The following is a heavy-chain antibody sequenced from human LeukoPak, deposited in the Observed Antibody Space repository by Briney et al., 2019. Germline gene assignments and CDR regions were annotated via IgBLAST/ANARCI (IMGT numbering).Heavy chain of an antibody. CDR2: IYYSGST. D-gene: IGHD3-16*02. CDR1: GGSISSYY. V-gene: IGHV4-59*08. J-gene: IGHJ5*02. Sequence: SETLSLTCTVSGGSISSYYWSWIRQPPGKGLEWIGYIYYSGSTNYNPSLKSRVTISVDTSKNQFSLKLRSVTAADTAVYYCARQSSRRSIGWFDPWGQGTLVTVSS. CDR3: ARQSSRRSIGWFDP.